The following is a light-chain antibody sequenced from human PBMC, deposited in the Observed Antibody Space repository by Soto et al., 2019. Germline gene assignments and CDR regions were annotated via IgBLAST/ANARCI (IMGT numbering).Light chain of an antibody. CDR2: SNN. J-gene: IGLJ3*02. CDR1: SSNIGSNY. Sequence: SVLTQPPSASGTPGQRVTISCSGSSSNIGSNYVYWYQQLPGTAPKLLIYSNNQRPSGVPDRFSGSKSGTSASLAISALRSEDEADYYCAAWDDSLSGPLFGGGTKVTVL. CDR3: AAWDDSLSGPL. V-gene: IGLV1-47*02.